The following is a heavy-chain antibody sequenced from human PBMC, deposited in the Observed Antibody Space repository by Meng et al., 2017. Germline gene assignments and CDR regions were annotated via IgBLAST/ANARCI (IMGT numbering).Heavy chain of an antibody. CDR3: ARLYGSGSLGNYYGRDV. CDR1: GYTFTSYA. Sequence: ASVKVSCKASGYTFTSYAMHWVRQAPGQRLEWMGWINAGNGNTKYSQKFQGRVTITRDTSASTAYMELSSLRSEDTAVYYCARLYGSGSLGNYYGRDVWGQGTTVTVSS. J-gene: IGHJ6*02. CDR2: INAGNGNT. V-gene: IGHV1-3*01. D-gene: IGHD3-10*01.